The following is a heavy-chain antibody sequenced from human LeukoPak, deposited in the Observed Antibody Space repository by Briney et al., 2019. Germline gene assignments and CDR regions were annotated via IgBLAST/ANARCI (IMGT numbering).Heavy chain of an antibody. V-gene: IGHV3-23*01. Sequence: GGSLRLSCAASGFTFSSYALSWVRQAPGKGLEWVSAISGSGGSTYYADSVKGRFTISRDNSKNTLYLQMNSLRAGDTAVYYCARAYRGYYGSGSYYNDAFDIWGQGTMVTVSS. D-gene: IGHD3-10*01. J-gene: IGHJ3*02. CDR2: ISGSGGST. CDR1: GFTFSSYA. CDR3: ARAYRGYYGSGSYYNDAFDI.